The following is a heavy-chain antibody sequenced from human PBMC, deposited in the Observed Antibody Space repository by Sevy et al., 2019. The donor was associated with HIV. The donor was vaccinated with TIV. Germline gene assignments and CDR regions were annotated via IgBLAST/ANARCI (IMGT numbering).Heavy chain of an antibody. V-gene: IGHV3-30*04. CDR1: GFTFSSYA. D-gene: IGHD5-18*01. CDR2: ISYDGSKK. J-gene: IGHJ6*02. CDR3: ARDKSGGYSYGQNNYYSYYGMDV. Sequence: GGSLRLSCAASGFTFSSYAMHWVRQAPGKGLEWVAVISYDGSKKYYADSVKGRFTISRDNSKKALYLQLNGLRAEEKARNYWARDKSGGYSYGQNNYYSYYGMDVWGQGTTVTVSS.